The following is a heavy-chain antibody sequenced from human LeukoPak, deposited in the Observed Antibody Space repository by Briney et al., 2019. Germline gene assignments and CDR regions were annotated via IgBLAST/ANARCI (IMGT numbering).Heavy chain of an antibody. D-gene: IGHD6-13*01. Sequence: PSGTLSLTCSVSGGSISSSNWWSWVRQPPGKGLEWIGEIYHSGSTNYNPSLKSRVTISVDKSKNQFSLKLSSVTAADTAVYYCARASPLDSSSWYYFDYWGQGTLVTVSS. V-gene: IGHV4-4*02. CDR1: GGSISSSNW. CDR3: ARASPLDSSSWYYFDY. CDR2: IYHSGST. J-gene: IGHJ4*02.